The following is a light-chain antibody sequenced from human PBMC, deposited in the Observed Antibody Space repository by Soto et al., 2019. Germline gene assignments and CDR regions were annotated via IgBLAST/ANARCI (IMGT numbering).Light chain of an antibody. J-gene: IGKJ5*01. V-gene: IGKV1-5*01. CDR1: QNIDIW. CDR3: QQYNSSPT. CDR2: DAS. Sequence: IQMTQSPSTLSTSVGDRVTITCRASQNIDIWLSWYQQKPGKAPKLLIYDASNLRSGVQSSFSGSGSGTEFTLTISSLPPEDFATYYCQQYNSSPTVGQGTRLEIK.